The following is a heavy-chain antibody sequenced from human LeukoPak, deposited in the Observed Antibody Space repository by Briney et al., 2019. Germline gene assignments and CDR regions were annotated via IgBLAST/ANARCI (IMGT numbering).Heavy chain of an antibody. CDR2: ISYDGSNK. CDR1: GFTFSSYG. Sequence: GGSLRLSCAASGFTFSSYGMHWVRQAPGKGLEWVAVISYDGSNKYYADSVKGRFTISRDNSKNTLYLQMNSLRAEDTAVYYCAVVSGSRDYWGQGTLVTVSS. CDR3: AVVSGSRDY. D-gene: IGHD2-15*01. V-gene: IGHV3-30*03. J-gene: IGHJ4*02.